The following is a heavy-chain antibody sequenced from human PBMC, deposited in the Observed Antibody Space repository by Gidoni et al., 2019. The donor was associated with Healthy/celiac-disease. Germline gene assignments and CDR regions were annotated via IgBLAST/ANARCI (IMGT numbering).Heavy chain of an antibody. CDR1: GYSFTSYW. Sequence: EVQLVQSGAEVKKPGESLKISCKGSGYSFTSYWIGWVRQMPGKGLEWMGIIYPGDSDTRYSPSFQGQVTISADKSISTAYLQWSSLKASDTAMYYCARHPHPRKPYSSGWYPYYYYYMDVWGKGTTVTVSS. CDR2: IYPGDSDT. V-gene: IGHV5-51*01. CDR3: ARHPHPRKPYSSGWYPYYYYYMDV. D-gene: IGHD6-19*01. J-gene: IGHJ6*03.